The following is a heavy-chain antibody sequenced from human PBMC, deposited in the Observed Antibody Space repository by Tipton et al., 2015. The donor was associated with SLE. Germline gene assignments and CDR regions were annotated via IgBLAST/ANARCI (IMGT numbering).Heavy chain of an antibody. CDR2: IYTSGST. CDR1: GGSISSGSYY. J-gene: IGHJ4*02. D-gene: IGHD6-6*01. Sequence: LRLSCTVSGGSISSGSYYWSWIRQPAGKGLEWIGRIYTSGSTNYNPSLKSRVTISVDTSKNQFSLKLSSVTAADTAVYYCALGKAARPIDYWGQGTLVTVSS. CDR3: ALGKAARPIDY. V-gene: IGHV4-61*02.